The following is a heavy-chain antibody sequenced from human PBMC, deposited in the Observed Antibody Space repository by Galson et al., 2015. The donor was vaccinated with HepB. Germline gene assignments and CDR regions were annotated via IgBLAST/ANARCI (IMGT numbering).Heavy chain of an antibody. CDR3: ASLPYCSSTSCHDY. CDR2: ISSSSSTI. D-gene: IGHD2-2*01. CDR1: GFTFSSYS. J-gene: IGHJ4*02. V-gene: IGHV3-48*01. Sequence: SLRLSCAASGFTFSSYSMNWVRQAPGKGLEWVSYISSSSSTIYYADSVKGRFTISRDNAKNSLYLQMNSLRAEDTAVYYCASLPYCSSTSCHDYWGQGTLVTVSS.